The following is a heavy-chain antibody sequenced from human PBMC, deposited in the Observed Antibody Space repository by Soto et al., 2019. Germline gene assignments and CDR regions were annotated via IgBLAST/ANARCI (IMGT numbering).Heavy chain of an antibody. CDR3: ASDLSGRADV. J-gene: IGHJ6*02. CDR2: MNEDGGTT. D-gene: IGHD3-10*01. CDR1: GFTFSSYW. Sequence: GGSLRLSCAASGFTFSSYWMHWVRQAPGKGLVWVSRMNEDGGTTDYADSVKGRFTISRDNAKNTLYLQMNSPRVEDTAVYYSASDLSGRADVWGQGTTVTVSS. V-gene: IGHV3-74*01.